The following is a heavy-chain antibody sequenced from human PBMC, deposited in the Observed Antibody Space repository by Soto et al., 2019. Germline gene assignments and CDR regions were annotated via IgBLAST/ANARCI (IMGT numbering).Heavy chain of an antibody. CDR3: ARGGLGSGWYHFDS. J-gene: IGHJ4*02. CDR1: GFTFSNFP. CDR2: ISYDGSNE. D-gene: IGHD6-19*01. Sequence: QVQLAESGGGVVQPGRSLRLSCAASGFTFSNFPIHWVRQAPGQGLEWVAVISYDGSNEYYADSVKGRFTISRDNSKNTLYLQMNSLRPEDSGLYFCARGGLGSGWYHFDSWGQGTQVTVSS. V-gene: IGHV3-30-3*01.